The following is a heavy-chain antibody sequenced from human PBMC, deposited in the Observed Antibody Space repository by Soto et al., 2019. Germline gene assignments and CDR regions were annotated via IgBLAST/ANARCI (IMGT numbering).Heavy chain of an antibody. Sequence: QVQLQQWGAGLLKPSETLSLTCAVYGGSFSGYYWSWIRQPPGKGLEWLGEINHSGSTNYNPSLKSRVTISVDTSKNQFSLKLSSVTAADTAVYYCARGPPYIAAAGTDYWGQGTLVTVSS. V-gene: IGHV4-34*01. D-gene: IGHD6-13*01. CDR3: ARGPPYIAAAGTDY. CDR1: GGSFSGYY. CDR2: INHSGST. J-gene: IGHJ4*02.